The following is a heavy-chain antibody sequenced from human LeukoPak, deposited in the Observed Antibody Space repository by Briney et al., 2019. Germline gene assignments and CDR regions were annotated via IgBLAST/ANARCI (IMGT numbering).Heavy chain of an antibody. J-gene: IGHJ4*02. CDR3: ARDEYYYDSSGYSYYFDY. CDR2: INWNGGST. D-gene: IGHD3-22*01. V-gene: IGHV3-20*01. Sequence: GGSLRLSCAASGFTFDDYGMSWVRQAPGKGLKWVSGINWNGGSTGYADSVKGRFTISRDNAKNSLYLQMNSLRAEDTALYHCARDEYYYDSSGYSYYFDYWGQGTLVTVSS. CDR1: GFTFDDYG.